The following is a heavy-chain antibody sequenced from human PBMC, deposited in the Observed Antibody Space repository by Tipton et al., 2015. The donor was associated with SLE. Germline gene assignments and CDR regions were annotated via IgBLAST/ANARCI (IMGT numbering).Heavy chain of an antibody. CDR1: GGSISSGSYY. D-gene: IGHD5-24*01. CDR3: ARDRGDGYKDP. Sequence: TLSLTCTVSGGSISSGSYYWSWIRQPAGKGLEWIGHIYTSGSTNYNPSLKSRVTISVDTSKNQFSLKLSSVTAADTAVYYCARDRGDGYKDPWGQGTLVTVSS. V-gene: IGHV4-61*09. J-gene: IGHJ5*02. CDR2: IYTSGST.